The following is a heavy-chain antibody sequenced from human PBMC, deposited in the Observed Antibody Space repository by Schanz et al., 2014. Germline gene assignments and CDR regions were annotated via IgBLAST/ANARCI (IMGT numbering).Heavy chain of an antibody. D-gene: IGHD3-22*01. CDR2: ISAYNGNM. CDR3: ARAGQDYSDSSGYATYYFGN. J-gene: IGHJ4*02. CDR1: GDTFRSYT. Sequence: QVQLVQSGAEVKKPGSSVTVSCKASGDTFRSYTINWVRHAPGQGLEWMGWISAYNGNMNYAPKFQGRVTMTTDTSTSTAYMELRNLRSEDTAVYYCARAGQDYSDSSGYATYYFGNWGQGTLVTVSS. V-gene: IGHV1-18*01.